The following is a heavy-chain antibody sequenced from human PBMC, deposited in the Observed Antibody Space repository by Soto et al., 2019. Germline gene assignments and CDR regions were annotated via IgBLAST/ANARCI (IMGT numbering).Heavy chain of an antibody. CDR1: GGTFSSYA. CDR2: IITIFGTA. V-gene: IGHV1-69*12. Sequence: QVQLVQSGAEVKKPGSSVKVSCKASGGTFSSYAISWVRQAPGQGLEWMGGIITIFGTANYAQKFQGRVTIAADESTSRADLELTSLISENTAVYYCAASSSGWYPLEFDYWGQGTLVTVSS. CDR3: AASSSGWYPLEFDY. J-gene: IGHJ4*02. D-gene: IGHD6-19*01.